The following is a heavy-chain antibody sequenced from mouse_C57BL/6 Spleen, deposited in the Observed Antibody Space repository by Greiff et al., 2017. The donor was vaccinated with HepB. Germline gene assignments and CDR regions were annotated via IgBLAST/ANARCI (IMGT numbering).Heavy chain of an antibody. CDR2: ISSGSSSI. D-gene: IGHD1-1*01. J-gene: IGHJ1*03. CDR1: GFTFSDYG. Sequence: EVQLQQSGGGLVKPGGSLKLSCAASGFTFSDYGMHWVRQAPEKGLEWVAYISSGSSSIYCADTVKGRFTISRDNAKNTLFLQMTSLRSEDTAMYYCARKDYGSSYEWYFDVWGTGTTVTVSS. CDR3: ARKDYGSSYEWYFDV. V-gene: IGHV5-17*01.